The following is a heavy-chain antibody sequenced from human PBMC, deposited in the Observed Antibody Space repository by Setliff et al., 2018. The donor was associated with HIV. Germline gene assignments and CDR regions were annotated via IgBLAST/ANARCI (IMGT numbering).Heavy chain of an antibody. D-gene: IGHD3-22*01. J-gene: IGHJ4*02. CDR2: LSGSGVGT. V-gene: IGHV3-23*01. Sequence: LRLSCAASGFTFRRYAMSWVRQAPGKGLAWVSGLSGSGVGTYYAGSVKGRFTISRDNSKNTLYLQMNSLRAEDTAVYYCAKAGDYYDRTTFDSWGQGTLVTVSS. CDR3: AKAGDYYDRTTFDS. CDR1: GFTFRRYA.